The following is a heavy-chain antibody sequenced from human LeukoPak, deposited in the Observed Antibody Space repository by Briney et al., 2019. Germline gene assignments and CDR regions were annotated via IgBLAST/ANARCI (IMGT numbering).Heavy chain of an antibody. Sequence: ASVKVSCKASGYTFTSYGISWVRQAPGQGLEWMGWISAYNGNTNYAQKLQGRVTMTTDTSTSTAYMELRSLRSDDTAVYYCARDRRNVVVPAASNQYYYYGMDVWGQGTRSPSP. CDR3: ARDRRNVVVPAASNQYYYYGMDV. CDR2: ISAYNGNT. D-gene: IGHD2-2*01. J-gene: IGHJ6*02. CDR1: GYTFTSYG. V-gene: IGHV1-18*01.